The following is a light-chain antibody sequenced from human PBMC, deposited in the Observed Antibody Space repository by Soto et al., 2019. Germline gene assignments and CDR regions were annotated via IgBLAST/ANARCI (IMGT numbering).Light chain of an antibody. V-gene: IGKV3-20*01. CDR3: QQYGSSPLT. CDR2: GAS. CDR1: QSVSSSY. J-gene: IGKJ4*01. Sequence: IVLTQSPGTLSFSPGERVTLSCRASQSVSSSYLAWYQQKPGQAPRLLIYGASRKASAIPDRFSVSGSGKDFTLTISRLEPEDFAMYSCQQYGSSPLTFGGGTNVDIK.